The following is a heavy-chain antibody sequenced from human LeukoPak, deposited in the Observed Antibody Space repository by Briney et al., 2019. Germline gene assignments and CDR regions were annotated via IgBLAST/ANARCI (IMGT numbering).Heavy chain of an antibody. Sequence: GGSLRLSCAASGFTFSDYYMSWFRQAPGKGLEWVSYISKSGDSIYYADSVKGRFTISRDNAKNSLYLQMNSLRAEDTALYHCARVPLPKGARNYYYYYMDVWGKGTTVTVSS. J-gene: IGHJ6*03. CDR1: GFTFSDYY. CDR2: ISKSGDSI. CDR3: ARVPLPKGARNYYYYYMDV. D-gene: IGHD4/OR15-4a*01. V-gene: IGHV3-11*01.